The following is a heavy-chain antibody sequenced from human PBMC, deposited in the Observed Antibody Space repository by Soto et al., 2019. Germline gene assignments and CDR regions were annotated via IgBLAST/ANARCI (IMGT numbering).Heavy chain of an antibody. CDR3: ARGGSLQWLVPEDY. Sequence: EVQLVESGGGLVQPGRSLRLSCTASGFTFGDYAMSWFRQAPGKGLEWVGFLRSTAYGGTPEYAASVKGRFTISRDDSDSIASLQMNSLKTEDTAVYYCARGGSLQWLVPEDYWGQGTLVTVSS. J-gene: IGHJ4*02. D-gene: IGHD6-19*01. CDR1: GFTFGDYA. CDR2: LRSTAYGGTP. V-gene: IGHV3-49*03.